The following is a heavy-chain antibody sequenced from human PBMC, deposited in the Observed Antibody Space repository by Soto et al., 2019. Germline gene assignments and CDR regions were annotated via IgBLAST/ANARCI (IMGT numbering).Heavy chain of an antibody. Sequence: EVQLVESGGGLAEPGGSLRLSCAASGFTFSNSEMYWVRQAPGKGLEWVSKINYSGSNIYNSESVKGRFTISRDNPKNSLYLQMSSLTDEDTAVYYGASEGLCGADCYFFEYWGPGTLVTVSS. CDR1: GFTFSNSE. V-gene: IGHV3-48*03. CDR3: ASEGLCGADCYFFEY. CDR2: INYSGSNI. J-gene: IGHJ4*02. D-gene: IGHD2-21*02.